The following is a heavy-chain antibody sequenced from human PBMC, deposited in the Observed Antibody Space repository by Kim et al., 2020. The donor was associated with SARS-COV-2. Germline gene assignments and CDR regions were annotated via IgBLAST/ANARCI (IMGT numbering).Heavy chain of an antibody. D-gene: IGHD3-10*01. Sequence: ASVKVSCKVSGYTLTELSMHWVRQAPGKGLEWMGGFDPEDGETIYAQKFQGRVTMTEDTSTDTAYMELSSLRSEDTAVYYCATVGAARLLWFGEFFGYWGQGTLVTVSS. CDR2: FDPEDGET. J-gene: IGHJ4*02. CDR3: ATVGAARLLWFGEFFGY. CDR1: GYTLTELS. V-gene: IGHV1-24*01.